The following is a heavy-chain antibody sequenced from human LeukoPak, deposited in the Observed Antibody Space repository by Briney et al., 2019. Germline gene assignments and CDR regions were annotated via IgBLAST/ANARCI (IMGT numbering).Heavy chain of an antibody. CDR1: GGSISSGGYY. V-gene: IGHV4-31*03. CDR2: ICHADST. D-gene: IGHD1-26*01. Sequence: SQTLSLTCTVSGGSISSGGYYWSWIPQHPGQGMEWLGYICHADSTYHKPSPKSRCTITVKTSKNQFSLKMSSVTAADTAVYYCARGGNAFDIWGQGTMVTVSS. J-gene: IGHJ3*02. CDR3: ARGGNAFDI.